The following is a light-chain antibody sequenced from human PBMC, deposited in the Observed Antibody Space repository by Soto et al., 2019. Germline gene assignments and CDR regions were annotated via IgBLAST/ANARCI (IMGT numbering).Light chain of an antibody. CDR1: QSVGSN. Sequence: IVMTQSPATLSVSPGERATLSCRASQSVGSNLAWYQQKPDQAPRLLIYGASTRATGIPARFSGSGSGTEFTLTISSLQSGHFAIYFCQVRSDWPPFKYPFGQGTKLEVK. V-gene: IGKV3-15*01. CDR3: QVRSDWPPFKYP. J-gene: IGKJ2*01. CDR2: GAS.